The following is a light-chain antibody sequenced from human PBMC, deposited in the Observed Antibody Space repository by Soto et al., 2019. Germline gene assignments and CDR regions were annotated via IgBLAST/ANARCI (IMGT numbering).Light chain of an antibody. V-gene: IGKV1-39*01. CDR2: TTS. J-gene: IGKJ2*01. CDR3: QQSSTTPYT. CDR1: QTIAMY. Sequence: DIQMTQSPSSLSASVGDRVAITCRASQTIAMYVNWFQQKPGKAPKPLIYTTSSLQSGVPPRFSGSGSETDFTLTISRLQPEDSATYYCQQSSTTPYTFGQGTKV.